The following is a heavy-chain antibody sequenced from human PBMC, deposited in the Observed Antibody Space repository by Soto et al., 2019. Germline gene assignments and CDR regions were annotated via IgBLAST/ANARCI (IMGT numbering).Heavy chain of an antibody. J-gene: IGHJ6*03. D-gene: IGHD3-3*01. V-gene: IGHV1-8*01. Sequence: ASVKVSCKASGYTFTSYDINWVRQATGQGLEWMGWMNPNSGNTGYAQKFQGRVTMTRNTSISTAYMELSSLRSEDTAVYYCARVTFWSGYYIGGLYYMDVWGKGTKVTVSS. CDR2: MNPNSGNT. CDR3: ARVTFWSGYYIGGLYYMDV. CDR1: GYTFTSYD.